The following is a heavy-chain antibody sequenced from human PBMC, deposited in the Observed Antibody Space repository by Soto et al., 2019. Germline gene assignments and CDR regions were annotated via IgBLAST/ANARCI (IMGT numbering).Heavy chain of an antibody. CDR1: GGSFSGYY. J-gene: IGHJ5*02. Sequence: SETLSLTCAVYGGSFSGYYLSWIRQPPGKGLEWIGEINHSGSTNYNPSLKSRVTISVDTSKNQFSLKLSSVTAADTAVYYCARARIAVAGATVTPTGNWFDPWGQGTPVTVSS. D-gene: IGHD6-19*01. CDR3: ARARIAVAGATVTPTGNWFDP. V-gene: IGHV4-34*01. CDR2: INHSGST.